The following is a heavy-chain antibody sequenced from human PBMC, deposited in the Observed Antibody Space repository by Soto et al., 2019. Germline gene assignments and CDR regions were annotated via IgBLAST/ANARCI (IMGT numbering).Heavy chain of an antibody. CDR3: ARDPVDTAMVTDAFDI. D-gene: IGHD5-18*01. CDR2: TYYRSKWYN. CDR1: GDSVPSNSAA. Sequence: SQTLSLTCAISGDSVPSNSAAWNWIRQSPSRGLEWLGRTYYRSKWYNDYAVSVKSRITINPDTSKNQFSLQLNSVTPEDTAVYYCARDPVDTAMVTDAFDIWGQGTMVTVSS. J-gene: IGHJ3*02. V-gene: IGHV6-1*01.